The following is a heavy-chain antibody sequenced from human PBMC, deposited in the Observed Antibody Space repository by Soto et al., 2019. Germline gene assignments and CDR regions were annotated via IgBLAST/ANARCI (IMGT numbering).Heavy chain of an antibody. CDR1: GFTVSGYY. CDR3: ASGQQVGMGDI. D-gene: IGHD6-13*01. Sequence: QMQLLESGGGLVKPGGSLRLSCVASGFTVSGYYMAWIRQPPGKGLEWLSYISPDGRGTNYADSVRGRFTISRDNAMNSLSLQQITLRVEDTAVYFLASGQQVGMGDIWGQGPMVTVSS. CDR2: ISPDGRGT. J-gene: IGHJ3*02. V-gene: IGHV3-11*06.